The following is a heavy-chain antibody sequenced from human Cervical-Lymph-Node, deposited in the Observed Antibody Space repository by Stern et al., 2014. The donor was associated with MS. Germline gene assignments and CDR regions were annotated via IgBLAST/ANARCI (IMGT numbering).Heavy chain of an antibody. CDR3: ARALYGDYGYYFDY. V-gene: IGHV1-69*09. D-gene: IGHD4-17*01. CDR1: GGTFSSYT. CDR2: IIPILGIA. Sequence: MQLVESGAEVKKPGSSVKVSCKASGGTFSSYTISWVRQAPGQGLEWMGRIIPILGIANYAQKFQGRVTITADKSTSTAYMELSSLRSEDTAVYYCARALYGDYGYYFDYWGQGTLVTVSS. J-gene: IGHJ4*02.